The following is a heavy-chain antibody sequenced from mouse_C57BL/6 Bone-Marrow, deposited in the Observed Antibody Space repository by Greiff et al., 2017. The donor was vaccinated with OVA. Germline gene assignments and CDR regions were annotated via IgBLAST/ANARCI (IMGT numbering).Heavy chain of an antibody. CDR3: ARLSNPLWYFDV. CDR2: IHPNSGST. Sequence: VQLQQPGAELVKPGASVKLSCKASGYTFTSYWMHWVKQRPGQGLEWIGMIHPNSGSTNYNEKFKSKATLTVDKSSSTAFMQLSSLTSEDSAVYYCARLSNPLWYFDVWGTGTTVTVSS. CDR1: GYTFTSYW. D-gene: IGHD2-5*01. V-gene: IGHV1-64*01. J-gene: IGHJ1*03.